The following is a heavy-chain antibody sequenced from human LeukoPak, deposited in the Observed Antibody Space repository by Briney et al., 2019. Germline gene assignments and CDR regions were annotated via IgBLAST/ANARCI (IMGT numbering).Heavy chain of an antibody. CDR3: ASSSSQTSFDY. V-gene: IGHV3-21*01. J-gene: IGHJ4*02. D-gene: IGHD6-6*01. CDR2: ISSSSSYI. CDR1: GFTFSSYW. Sequence: GGSLRLSCAASGFTFSSYWMNWVRQAPGKGLEWVSSISSSSSYIYYADSVKGRFTISRDDAKNSLYLQMNSLRAEDTAVYYCASSSSQTSFDYWGQGTLVTVSS.